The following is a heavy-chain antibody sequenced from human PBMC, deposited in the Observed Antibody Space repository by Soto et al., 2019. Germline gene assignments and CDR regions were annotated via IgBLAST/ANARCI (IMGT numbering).Heavy chain of an antibody. J-gene: IGHJ6*02. CDR3: ATQGRNPRIVVVRHYATDF. CDR1: SGTVIVKSHY. V-gene: IGHV4-39*01. CDR2: IDDSGRT. D-gene: IGHD1-26*01. Sequence: PSETLSLTCAVSSGTVIVKSHYWAWIRQPPGKGLEWIGAIDDSGRTYYSESLKSRATISVDTARNQFSLKLNSVTAPDTAVYYCATQGRNPRIVVVRHYATDFWGQGTAVTVSS.